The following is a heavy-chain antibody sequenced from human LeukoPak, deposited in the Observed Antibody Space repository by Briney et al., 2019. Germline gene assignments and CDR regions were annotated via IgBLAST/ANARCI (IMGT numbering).Heavy chain of an antibody. CDR1: GGTFSSYA. Sequence: GASVKVSCKASGGTFSSYAISWVRQAPGQGLEWMGGIIPIFGTANYAQKLQGRVTITADESTSTAYMELSSLRSEDTAVYYCARDGEDGYNYSPFDYWGQGTLVTVSS. D-gene: IGHD5-24*01. CDR3: ARDGEDGYNYSPFDY. J-gene: IGHJ4*02. CDR2: IIPIFGTA. V-gene: IGHV1-69*13.